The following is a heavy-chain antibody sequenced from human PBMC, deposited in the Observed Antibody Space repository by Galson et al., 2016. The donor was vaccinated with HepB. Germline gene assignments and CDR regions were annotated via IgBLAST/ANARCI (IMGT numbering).Heavy chain of an antibody. D-gene: IGHD4-23*01. J-gene: IGHJ4*02. CDR3: ARAAGVVSGSYYFDY. Sequence: SLRLSCAASDFSFRSYAMAWVRQAPGKGLEWVSTITGGAGTTFYADSVKGRFSISRDNSKNTLPLQITGLRAEDTAVYYCARAAGVVSGSYYFDYWGQGTLVTVSS. V-gene: IGHV3-23*01. CDR1: DFSFRSYA. CDR2: ITGGAGTT.